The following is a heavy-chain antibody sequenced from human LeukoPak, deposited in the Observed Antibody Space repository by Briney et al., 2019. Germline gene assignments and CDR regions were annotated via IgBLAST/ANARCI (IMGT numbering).Heavy chain of an antibody. J-gene: IGHJ4*02. D-gene: IGHD4-17*01. V-gene: IGHV1-2*02. Sequence: GASVKVSCKASGYTLTGYYMHWVRQAPGQGLEWMGWINPNSGGTNYAQKFQGSVTMTRDTSISTAYMELGRLGSDDTAVYYCARPLGTVIHFDYWGQGTLVSDCS. CDR2: INPNSGGT. CDR3: ARPLGTVIHFDY. CDR1: GYTLTGYY.